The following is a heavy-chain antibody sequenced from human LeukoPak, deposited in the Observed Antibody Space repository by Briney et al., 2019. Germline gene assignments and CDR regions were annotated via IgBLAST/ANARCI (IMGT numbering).Heavy chain of an antibody. V-gene: IGHV1-2*02. CDR1: GYTFTSYG. CDR2: INPNSGDT. CDR3: ARASSGWAFDS. J-gene: IGHJ4*02. D-gene: IGHD6-19*01. Sequence: ASVKVSCKASGYTFTSYGISWVRQAPGQGLEWMGRINPNSGDTNYAQKFQGRVTMTRDTSISTAYMELSRLRSDDTAVFYCARASSGWAFDSWGQGTLVTVSS.